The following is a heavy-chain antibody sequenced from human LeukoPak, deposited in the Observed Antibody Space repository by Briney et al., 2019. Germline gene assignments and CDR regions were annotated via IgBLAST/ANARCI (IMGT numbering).Heavy chain of an antibody. Sequence: SETLSLTCTASGGSISSYYWSWIRPPPGKGLEWIGYIYYSGSTNYNPSLKSRVTISVDTSKNQFSLKLSSVTAADTAVYYCARGVPAAPYYYYYMDVWGKGTTVTVSS. CDR1: GGSISSYY. J-gene: IGHJ6*03. CDR3: ARGVPAAPYYYYYMDV. D-gene: IGHD2-2*01. CDR2: IYYSGST. V-gene: IGHV4-59*01.